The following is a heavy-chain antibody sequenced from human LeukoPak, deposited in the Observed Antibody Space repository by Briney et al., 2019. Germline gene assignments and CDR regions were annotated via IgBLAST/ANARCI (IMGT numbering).Heavy chain of an antibody. CDR3: AKDGRGGVPRAFDI. CDR1: GFTVSSNS. Sequence: GGSLRLSCTVSGFTVSSNSMTWVRQAPGKGLEWVSSISINSGGTYYADSVKGRFTISRDNSKNTLYLQMNSLRAEDTAVYYCAKDGRGGVPRAFDIWGQGTMVTVSS. CDR2: ISINSGGT. V-gene: IGHV3-23*01. D-gene: IGHD2-15*01. J-gene: IGHJ3*02.